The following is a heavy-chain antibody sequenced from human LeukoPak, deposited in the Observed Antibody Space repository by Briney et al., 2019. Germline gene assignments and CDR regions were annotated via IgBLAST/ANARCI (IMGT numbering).Heavy chain of an antibody. Sequence: PGGSLRLSCAGSGFIFSDYVMSWVRQAPGKGLEWVSASGTGGRTYYAGSVKGRFTISRDNSKKTVSLQMDGLRAGDTAVYYCARDFAIDYWGQGTLVTVSS. V-gene: IGHV3-23*01. CDR3: ARDFAIDY. J-gene: IGHJ4*02. CDR2: SGTGGRT. CDR1: GFIFSDYV.